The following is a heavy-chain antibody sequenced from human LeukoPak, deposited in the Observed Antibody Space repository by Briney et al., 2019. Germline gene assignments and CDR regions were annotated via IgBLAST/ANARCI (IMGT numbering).Heavy chain of an antibody. CDR1: GFTVSSNH. CDR2: ISVSGAGT. CDR3: ARPRDYDYVWGSYRYTYYFDY. J-gene: IGHJ4*02. V-gene: IGHV3-66*04. D-gene: IGHD3-16*02. Sequence: GGSLRLSCAASGFTVSSNHMSWVRRAPGKGLEWVSGISVSGAGTYYVDSVKGRFTISRDNSKNTLYLQMNSLRAEDTAVYYCARPRDYDYVWGSYRYTYYFDYWGQGTLVTVSS.